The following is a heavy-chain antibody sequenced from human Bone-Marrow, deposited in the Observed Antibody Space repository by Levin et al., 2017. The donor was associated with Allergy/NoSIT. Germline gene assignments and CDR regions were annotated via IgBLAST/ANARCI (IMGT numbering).Heavy chain of an antibody. Sequence: PSETLFLTCTVSGGPIDDTNSFWAWIRQPPGKGLEWIGAILYTERTHYNPSLKSRVTLSIDTSKSQFSLKLNSVTAADTAVYYCARQIFSNNCLDYWGQGTLVTVSS. CDR2: ILYTERT. J-gene: IGHJ4*02. D-gene: IGHD1-1*01. CDR3: ARQIFSNNCLDY. V-gene: IGHV4-39*01. CDR1: GGPIDDTNSF.